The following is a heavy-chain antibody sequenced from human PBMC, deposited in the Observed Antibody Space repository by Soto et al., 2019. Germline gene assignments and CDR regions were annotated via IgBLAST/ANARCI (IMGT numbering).Heavy chain of an antibody. J-gene: IGHJ4*02. D-gene: IGHD6-19*01. CDR1: GYTFTGYG. CDR2: ISAYNGNT. CDR3: ARDSAFEAVAGKDY. Sequence: QVQLVQSGAEVKKPGASVKVSCKASGYTFTGYGISWVRQAPGQGLEWMGWISAYNGNTNYSQKLQGRVTITTDTSTSTDYMELRILRSDDTAVYYCARDSAFEAVAGKDYWGQGTLVTVSS. V-gene: IGHV1-18*01.